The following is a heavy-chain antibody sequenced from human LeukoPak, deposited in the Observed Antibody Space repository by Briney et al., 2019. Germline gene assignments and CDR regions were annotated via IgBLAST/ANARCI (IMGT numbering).Heavy chain of an antibody. V-gene: IGHV3-30*02. CDR1: GFTFSRFG. Sequence: PGGSLRLSCEASGFTFSRFGMNWVRQAPGKGLEWVAFIQYDESLKCYLGSVKGRFATSRDNSKNTVYLQMNSLRVEDTAVYYCAKDQGVVGSYDAWGQGNLGTVSS. J-gene: IGHJ5*02. D-gene: IGHD3-10*01. CDR2: IQYDESLK. CDR3: AKDQGVVGSYDA.